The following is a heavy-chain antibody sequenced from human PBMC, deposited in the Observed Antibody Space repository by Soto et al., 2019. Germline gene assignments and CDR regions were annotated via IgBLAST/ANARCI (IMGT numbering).Heavy chain of an antibody. D-gene: IGHD1-1*01. CDR1: GYTFTGYY. CDR2: INPNSGGT. V-gene: IGHV1-2*02. CDR3: ARTEPERRAFDI. Sequence: GASVKVSCKASGYTFTGYYMHWVREAPGQGLEWMGWINPNSGGTNYAQKFQGRVTMTRDTSISTAYMELSRLRSDDTAVYYCARTEPERRAFDIWGQGTMVTVSS. J-gene: IGHJ3*02.